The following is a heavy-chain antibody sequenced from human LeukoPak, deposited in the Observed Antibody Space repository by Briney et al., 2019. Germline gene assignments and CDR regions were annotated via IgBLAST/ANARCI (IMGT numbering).Heavy chain of an antibody. J-gene: IGHJ6*02. CDR2: IVVGSGNT. V-gene: IGHV1-58*02. Sequence: ASVKVSCKASGFTFTSSAMQWVRQARGQRLEWIGWIVVGSGNTNYAQNFQERVTITRDMSTSTAYMELSSLRSDDTAVYYCASFGTTGEPYYYYYYGMDVWGQGTTVTVSS. CDR3: ASFGTTGEPYYYYYYGMDV. D-gene: IGHD1-1*01. CDR1: GFTFTSSA.